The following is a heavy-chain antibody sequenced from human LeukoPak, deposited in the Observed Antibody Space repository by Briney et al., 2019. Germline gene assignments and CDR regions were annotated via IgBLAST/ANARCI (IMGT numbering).Heavy chain of an antibody. CDR1: GFTFSSYS. J-gene: IGHJ6*02. CDR2: ISSSSSYI. Sequence: GGSLRLSCAASGFTFSSYSMNWVRQAPGKGLEWVSSISSSSSYIYYADSVKGRFTISRDNAKNSLYLQMNSLRAEDTAVYYCARDRGELLWFGELSRDYVMDVWGQGTTVTVS. V-gene: IGHV3-21*01. D-gene: IGHD3-10*01. CDR3: ARDRGELLWFGELSRDYVMDV.